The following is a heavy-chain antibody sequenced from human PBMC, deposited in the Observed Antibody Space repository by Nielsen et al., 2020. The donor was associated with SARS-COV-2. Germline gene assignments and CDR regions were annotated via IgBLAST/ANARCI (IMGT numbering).Heavy chain of an antibody. Sequence: GESLKISCKGSGYSFTSYWISWVRQMPGKGLEWMGRIDPSDSYTNYSPSFQGHVTISADKSISTAYLQWSSLKASDTAMYYCARLVDSPKMTVAGTDYWGQGTLVTVSS. CDR2: IDPSDSYT. V-gene: IGHV5-10-1*01. J-gene: IGHJ4*02. CDR3: ARLVDSPKMTVAGTDY. CDR1: GYSFTSYW. D-gene: IGHD6-19*01.